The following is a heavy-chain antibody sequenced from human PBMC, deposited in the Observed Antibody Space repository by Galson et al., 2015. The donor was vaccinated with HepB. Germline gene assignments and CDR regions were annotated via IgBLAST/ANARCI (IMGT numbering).Heavy chain of an antibody. CDR2: IIPILGIA. CDR3: ARGGVATRTGEGAFDI. CDR1: GGTFSSYA. Sequence: SVKVSCKASGGTFSSYAISWVRQAPGQGLEWMGRIIPILGIANYAQKFQGRVTITAGKSTSTAYMELSSLRSEDTAVYYCARGGVATRTGEGAFDIWGQGTMVTVSS. J-gene: IGHJ3*02. D-gene: IGHD5-12*01. V-gene: IGHV1-69*04.